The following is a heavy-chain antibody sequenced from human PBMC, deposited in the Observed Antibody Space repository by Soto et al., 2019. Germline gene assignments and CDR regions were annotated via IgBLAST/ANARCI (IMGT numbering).Heavy chain of an antibody. J-gene: IGHJ4*02. CDR3: TNGPLITGDN. Sequence: VQLLESGGGLVQPGGSLRLSCAASGLRFGSYAMFWVRQAPGKGLEWVSAITSGGDKTYFADSVKGRFTISRDNSRNTVYLQLNILGDEDTAVYFFTNGPLITGDNWGQGTLVTVSS. CDR1: GLRFGSYA. CDR2: ITSGGDKT. D-gene: IGHD3-22*01. V-gene: IGHV3-23*01.